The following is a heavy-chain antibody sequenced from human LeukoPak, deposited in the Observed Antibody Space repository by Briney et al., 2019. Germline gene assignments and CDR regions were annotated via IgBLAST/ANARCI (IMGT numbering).Heavy chain of an antibody. V-gene: IGHV4-30-4*01. D-gene: IGHD3-22*01. CDR1: GASISSGDYY. CDR3: ARGLLSRDYDSSGFGY. Sequence: SETLSLTCTVSGASISSGDYYWNWIRQSPGKGLEWIGYIYYTGSIYYNPSLKSRVIISVDTSKNQFSLNLSSVTAADTAVYYCARGLLSRDYDSSGFGYWGQGTLVTVS. CDR2: IYYTGSI. J-gene: IGHJ4*02.